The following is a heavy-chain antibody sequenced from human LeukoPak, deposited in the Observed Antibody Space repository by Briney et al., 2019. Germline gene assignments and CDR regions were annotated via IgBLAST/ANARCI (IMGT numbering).Heavy chain of an antibody. CDR1: GYTFSRYG. D-gene: IGHD1-26*01. CDR3: ARKVSLGATRDLDH. J-gene: IGHJ4*02. Sequence: ASVKVSCKASGYTFSRYGITWVRQAPGQGLEWVGWIPAYKNNANYARKLQGRVTMTTDTSTSTAYMELRSLRSDDTAVYYCARKVSLGATRDLDHWGQGTLVTVSS. V-gene: IGHV1-18*01. CDR2: IPAYKNNA.